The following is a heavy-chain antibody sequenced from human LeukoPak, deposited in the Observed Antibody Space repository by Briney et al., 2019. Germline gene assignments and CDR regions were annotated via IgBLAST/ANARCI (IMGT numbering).Heavy chain of an antibody. V-gene: IGHV1-46*01. CDR3: ARFLGGYGMDV. CDR1: GYTFTSYG. Sequence: GASVKVPCKASGYTFTSYGISWVRQAPGQGLEWMGIINPSGGSTSYAQKFQGRVTMTRDTSTSTVYMELSSLRSEDTAVYYCARFLGGYGMDVWGQGTTVTVSS. J-gene: IGHJ6*02. CDR2: INPSGGST. D-gene: IGHD3-16*01.